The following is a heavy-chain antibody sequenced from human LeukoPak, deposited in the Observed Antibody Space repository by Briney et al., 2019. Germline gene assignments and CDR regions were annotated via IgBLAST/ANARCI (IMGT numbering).Heavy chain of an antibody. V-gene: IGHV3-23*01. CDR1: GFTFSSYA. J-gene: IGHJ3*02. Sequence: GGSLRLSCAASGFTFSSYAMSWVRQALGKGLEWVSAISGSGGSTYYADSVKGRFTISRDNSKNTLYLQMNSLRAEDTAVYYCAKNGPIAVAGPYHDAFDIWGQGTMVTVSS. CDR2: ISGSGGST. CDR3: AKNGPIAVAGPYHDAFDI. D-gene: IGHD6-19*01.